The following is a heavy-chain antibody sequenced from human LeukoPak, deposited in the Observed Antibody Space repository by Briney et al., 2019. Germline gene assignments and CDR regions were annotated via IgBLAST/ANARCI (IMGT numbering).Heavy chain of an antibody. CDR1: GGSFSGYY. V-gene: IGHV4-34*01. CDR3: ARLEDCSSTSCLGWFDP. D-gene: IGHD2-2*01. CDR2: INHSGST. J-gene: IGHJ5*02. Sequence: SETLSLTCAVYGGSFSGYYWSWIRQPPGKGPEWIGEINHSGSTNYNPSLKSRVTISVDTSKNQFSLKLSSVTAADTAVYYCARLEDCSSTSCLGWFDPWGQGTLVTVSS.